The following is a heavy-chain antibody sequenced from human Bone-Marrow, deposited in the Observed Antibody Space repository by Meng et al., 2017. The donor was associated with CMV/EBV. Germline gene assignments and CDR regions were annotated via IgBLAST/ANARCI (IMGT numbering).Heavy chain of an antibody. CDR1: GFTFSSYS. Sequence: GESLKISCAASGFTFSSYSMNWVRQAPGKGLEWVSSISSSSSYIYYADSVKGRFTISRDNAKNSLYLQMNSLRAEDTAVYYCARDYYDSGGYYYTEGYYHGLDVWGQGTAVTVSS. CDR2: ISSSSSYI. V-gene: IGHV3-21*01. CDR3: ARDYYDSGGYYYTEGYYHGLDV. D-gene: IGHD3-22*01. J-gene: IGHJ6*02.